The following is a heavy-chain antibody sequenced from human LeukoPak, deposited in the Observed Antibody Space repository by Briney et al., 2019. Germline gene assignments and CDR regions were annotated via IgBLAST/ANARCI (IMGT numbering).Heavy chain of an antibody. CDR2: ISASGGTT. V-gene: IGHV3-23*01. CDR3: ARTIYYHSSGYPYTFDI. D-gene: IGHD3-22*01. J-gene: IGHJ3*02. Sequence: GGSLRLSCAASGFTFSSYAMSWVRQAPGKGLGWVSGISASGGTTYYADSVKGRFTISRDNSKNTLYLQMNSLRVEDTAVYYCARTIYYHSSGYPYTFDIWGQGTMVTVSS. CDR1: GFTFSSYA.